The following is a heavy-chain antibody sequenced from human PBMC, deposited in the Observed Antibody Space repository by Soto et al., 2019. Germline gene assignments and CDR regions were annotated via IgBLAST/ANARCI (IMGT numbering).Heavy chain of an antibody. V-gene: IGHV1-18*01. D-gene: IGHD6-13*01. CDR1: GYTFTSYG. CDR3: ARGRPGAAGPNYYYYMDV. CDR2: ISAYNGNT. J-gene: IGHJ6*03. Sequence: ASVKVSCKASGYTFTSYGISWVRQAPGQGLEWMGWISAYNGNTNYAQKLQGRVTMTTDTSTSTAYMELRSLRSDDTAVYYCARGRPGAAGPNYYYYMDVWGKGTTVTVSS.